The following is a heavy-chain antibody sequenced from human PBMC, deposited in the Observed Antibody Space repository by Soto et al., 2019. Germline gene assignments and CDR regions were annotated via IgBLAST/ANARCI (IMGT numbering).Heavy chain of an antibody. CDR1: GGSFSGYY. V-gene: IGHV4-34*01. CDR2: INHSGST. D-gene: IGHD3-10*01. Sequence: PSETLSLTCAVYGGSFSGYYWSWIRQPPGKGLEWIGEINHSGSTNYNPSLKSRVTISVDTSKNQFSLKLSSVTAADTAVYYCARAASYYYRSGSYYNEHLYYYYYGMDVWGQGTTVTVSS. CDR3: ARAASYYYRSGSYYNEHLYYYYYGMDV. J-gene: IGHJ6*02.